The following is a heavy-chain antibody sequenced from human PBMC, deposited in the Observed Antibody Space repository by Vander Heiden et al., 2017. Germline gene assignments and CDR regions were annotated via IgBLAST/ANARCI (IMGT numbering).Heavy chain of an antibody. J-gene: IGHJ5*02. CDR3: ARGGLGYCSSTSCYSTNWFDP. CDR1: GYTFTSYG. V-gene: IGHV1-18*01. D-gene: IGHD2-2*01. CDR2: ISAYNGNT. Sequence: QVQLVQSGAEVKKPGASVKVSCKASGYTFTSYGISWVRQAPGQGLEWMGWISAYNGNTNYAQKLQGRVTITTDTSTSTAYMELRSLRSDDTAVYYCARGGLGYCSSTSCYSTNWFDPWGQGTLVTVSS.